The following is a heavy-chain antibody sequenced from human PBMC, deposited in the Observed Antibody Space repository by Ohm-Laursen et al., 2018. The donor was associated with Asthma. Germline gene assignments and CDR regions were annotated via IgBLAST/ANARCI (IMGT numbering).Heavy chain of an antibody. J-gene: IGHJ4*02. Sequence: SQTLSLTCTVSGGSISSGDYYWSWIRQPPGKGLEWIGYIYYSGSTYYNPSLKSRVTISVDTSKNQFSLKLSFVTAADTAVYYCARGLMHDYYFDNWGQGTLVTVSS. CDR2: IYYSGST. D-gene: IGHD1-1*01. CDR3: ARGLMHDYYFDN. CDR1: GGSISSGDYY. V-gene: IGHV4-30-4*01.